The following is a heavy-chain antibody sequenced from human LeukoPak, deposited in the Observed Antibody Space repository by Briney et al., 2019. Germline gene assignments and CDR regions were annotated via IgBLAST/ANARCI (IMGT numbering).Heavy chain of an antibody. CDR2: ICAYNGNT. Sequence: ASVKVSCKASGYTFTSYGFSWVRQAPGQGLEWMGWICAYNGNTNYAQKLQGRVTMTTDTSTSTVYMELWSLRSDDTAVYYCARDNPYIVVVPAAGSLAVGDAFDIWGQGTMVTVSS. CDR3: ARDNPYIVVVPAAGSLAVGDAFDI. V-gene: IGHV1-18*01. CDR1: GYTFTSYG. J-gene: IGHJ3*02. D-gene: IGHD2-2*01.